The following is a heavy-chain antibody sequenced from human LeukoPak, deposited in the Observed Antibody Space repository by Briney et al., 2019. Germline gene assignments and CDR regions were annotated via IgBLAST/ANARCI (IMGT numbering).Heavy chain of an antibody. V-gene: IGHV4-4*09. J-gene: IGHJ5*02. CDR1: GGSISSYY. CDR2: IYTSGST. Sequence: SETLSLTCTVSGGSISSYYWSWIRQPPGKGLEWIGYIYTSGSTNYNPSLKSRVTISVDTSKNQFSLKLSSVTAADTAVYYCASGTLTRAGGWFDPWGQGTLVTVSS. D-gene: IGHD1-14*01. CDR3: ASGTLTRAGGWFDP.